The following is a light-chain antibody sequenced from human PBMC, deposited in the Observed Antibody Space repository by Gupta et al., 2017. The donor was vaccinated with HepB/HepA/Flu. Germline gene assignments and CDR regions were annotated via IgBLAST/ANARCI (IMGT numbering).Light chain of an antibody. V-gene: IGLV2-14*03. CDR2: DVS. CDR3: SSYTSSDTLEI. J-gene: IGLJ2*01. Sequence: QSALTQPASVSGSPGQSITIPCTGTSSDIVTYNYVSWYQQHPAKAPKLLIYDVSYRLSGVSNRFSGSKSGNTASLTISGLQADDEADYYCSSYTSSDTLEIFGGGTKLTVL. CDR1: SSDIVTYNY.